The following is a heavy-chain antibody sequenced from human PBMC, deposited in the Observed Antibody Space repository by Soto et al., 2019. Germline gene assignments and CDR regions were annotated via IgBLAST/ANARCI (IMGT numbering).Heavy chain of an antibody. CDR3: ARDSRYYYDSSGYYHDAFDI. CDR2: ISSSSSYI. D-gene: IGHD3-22*01. CDR1: GFTFSSYS. J-gene: IGHJ3*02. V-gene: IGHV3-21*01. Sequence: GGSLRLSCAASGFTFSSYSMNWVRQAPGKGLEWVSSISSSSSYIYYADSVKGRFTISRDNAKNSLYLQMNSLRAEDTAVYYCARDSRYYYDSSGYYHDAFDIWGQGTMVTVSS.